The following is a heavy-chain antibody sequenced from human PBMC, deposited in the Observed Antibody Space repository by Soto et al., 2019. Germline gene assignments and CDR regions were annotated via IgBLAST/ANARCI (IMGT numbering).Heavy chain of an antibody. D-gene: IGHD4-17*01. CDR3: AKDPTYDYGYFDS. CDR1: GFTFSSYA. CDR2: IRTSVGDT. V-gene: IGHV3-23*01. Sequence: EVQLLESGGDLVQPGGSLRLSCAASGFTFSSYAMNWVRQAPGKGLEWVSTIRTSVGDTYYAASVKGRFTISRDNSKSTVYLHLNSLRAEDTAIYYWAKDPTYDYGYFDSWGKGTLVTVSS. J-gene: IGHJ4*02.